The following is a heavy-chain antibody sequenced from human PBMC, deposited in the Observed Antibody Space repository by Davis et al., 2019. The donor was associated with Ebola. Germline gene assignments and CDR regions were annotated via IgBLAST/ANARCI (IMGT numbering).Heavy chain of an antibody. CDR1: GYTFTNYG. V-gene: IGHV1-18*01. J-gene: IGHJ4*02. CDR2: ISGDSDST. D-gene: IGHD6-13*01. CDR3: ARGPPGIAISLGSY. Sequence: AASAKVSCKTSGYTFTNYGISWVRQAPGQGLEWVGWISGDSDSTNYAQKFQGRVTLTTDTPTSTANMELKSLTSDDTAVYYCARGPPGIAISLGSYWGQGTLVTVSS.